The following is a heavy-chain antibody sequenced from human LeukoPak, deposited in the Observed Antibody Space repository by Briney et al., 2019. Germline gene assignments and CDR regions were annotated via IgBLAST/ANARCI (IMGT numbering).Heavy chain of an antibody. J-gene: IGHJ4*02. CDR3: AREAWNYVVGASYYFDY. V-gene: IGHV3-21*06. CDR2: INDVSSHI. Sequence: PGGSLRLSCAASGFTFSNLAMNWVRQAPGKGLEWVSSINDVSSHIYYADSVKGRFTISRNNANNSVSLQMNNLRAEDTAVYYRAREAWNYVVGASYYFDYWGQGTLVTVSS. D-gene: IGHD2-15*01. CDR1: GFTFSNLA.